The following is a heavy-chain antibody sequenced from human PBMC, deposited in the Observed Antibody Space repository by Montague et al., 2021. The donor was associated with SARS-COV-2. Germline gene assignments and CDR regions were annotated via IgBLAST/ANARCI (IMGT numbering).Heavy chain of an antibody. V-gene: IGHV4-61*02. Sequence: TLSLTCTVSGGSISSGSYYWSWIRQPAGKGLEWIGRIYTSGSANYNPSLKSRVTISVDTSKNQFSLKPSSVTVADTAVYYCARASAGYDSSGYYADRSAFDIWGQGTMGTVSS. J-gene: IGHJ3*02. CDR3: ARASAGYDSSGYYADRSAFDI. D-gene: IGHD3-22*01. CDR1: GGSISSGSYY. CDR2: IYTSGSA.